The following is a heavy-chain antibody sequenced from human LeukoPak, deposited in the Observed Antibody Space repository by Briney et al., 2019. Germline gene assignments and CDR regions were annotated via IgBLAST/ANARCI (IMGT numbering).Heavy chain of an antibody. CDR3: AKSAYYDASGYYREYYFDY. CDR2: ISGSGGST. J-gene: IGHJ4*02. Sequence: GGSLRLSCAASGFTFSRYAMSWVRQAPGKGLEWVSAISGSGGSTYYADSVKGRFTISRDKTKNTLYLQMNSLRAEDTAVYYCAKSAYYDASGYYREYYFDYWGQGTLVTVSS. D-gene: IGHD3-22*01. V-gene: IGHV3-23*01. CDR1: GFTFSRYA.